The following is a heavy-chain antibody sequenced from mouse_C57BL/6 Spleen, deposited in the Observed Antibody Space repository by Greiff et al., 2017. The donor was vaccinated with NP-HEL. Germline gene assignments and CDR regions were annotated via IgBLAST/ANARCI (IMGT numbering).Heavy chain of an antibody. CDR3: ADGYYSY. V-gene: IGHV5-17*01. J-gene: IGHJ3*01. CDR2: ISSGSSTI. D-gene: IGHD2-3*01. CDR1: GFTFSDYG. Sequence: DVKLVESGGGLVKPGGSLKLSCAASGFTFSDYGMHWVRQAPEKGLEWVAYISSGSSTIYYADTVKGRFTISRDNAKNTLFLQMTSLRSEDTAMYYCADGYYSYWGQGTLVTVSA.